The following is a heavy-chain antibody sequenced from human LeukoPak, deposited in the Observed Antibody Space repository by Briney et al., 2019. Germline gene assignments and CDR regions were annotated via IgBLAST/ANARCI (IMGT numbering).Heavy chain of an antibody. D-gene: IGHD5-18*01. CDR2: IYYIGIT. Sequence: SETLSLTCTVSGGSISSYYWSWIRQPPGKGLEWIGYIYYIGITNDNPPLKSRVTISVETSKNQFSLKLSSVTAAETAVYYCAREGRARGYRLDPWGQGTLVTVSS. CDR1: GGSISSYY. J-gene: IGHJ5*02. V-gene: IGHV4-59*01. CDR3: AREGRARGYRLDP.